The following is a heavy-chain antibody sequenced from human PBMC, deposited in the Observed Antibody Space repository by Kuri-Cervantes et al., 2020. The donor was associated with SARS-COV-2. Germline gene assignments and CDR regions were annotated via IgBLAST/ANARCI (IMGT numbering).Heavy chain of an antibody. V-gene: IGHV3-74*01. J-gene: IGHJ3*02. CDR1: GLTFSSYW. D-gene: IGHD2-15*01. CDR2: ISSDGSIT. CDR3: AKDLRQDVIWWGDI. Sequence: GGSLRLSGAAPGLTFSSYWMHWVRQAPGKGLVWVSRISSDGSITTYADSVKGRFTISRDNAKNTLYLQMNSLRAEDTAVYYCAKDLRQDVIWWGDIWGQGTMVTVSS.